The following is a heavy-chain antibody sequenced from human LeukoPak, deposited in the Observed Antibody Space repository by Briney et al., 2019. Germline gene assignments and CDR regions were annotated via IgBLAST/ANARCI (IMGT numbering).Heavy chain of an antibody. J-gene: IGHJ6*02. CDR3: ARDTSPAGFRGEITASHVKGRDYYYYYGMDV. CDR2: IYYSGST. D-gene: IGHD1-20*01. Sequence: SETLSLTCTVSGGPISSYYWSWIRQPPGKGLEWIGYIYYSGSTNYNPSLKSRVTISVDTSKNQFSLKLSSVTAADTAVYYCARDTSPAGFRGEITASHVKGRDYYYYYGMDVWGQGTTVTVSS. V-gene: IGHV4-59*12. CDR1: GGPISSYY.